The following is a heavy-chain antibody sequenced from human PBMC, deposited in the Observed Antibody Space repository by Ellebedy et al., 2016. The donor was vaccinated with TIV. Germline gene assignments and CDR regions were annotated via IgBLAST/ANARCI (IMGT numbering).Heavy chain of an antibody. CDR1: GGTFSSYA. CDR2: IIPIFGTA. J-gene: IGHJ4*02. V-gene: IGHV1-69*05. CDR3: ARVPSVVTSDFDY. Sequence: SVKVSCXASGGTFSSYAISWVRQAPGQGLEWMGGIIPIFGTANYAQKLQGRVTMTTDTSTSTAYMELRSLRSDDTAVYYCARVPSVVTSDFDYWGQGTLVTVSS. D-gene: IGHD4-23*01.